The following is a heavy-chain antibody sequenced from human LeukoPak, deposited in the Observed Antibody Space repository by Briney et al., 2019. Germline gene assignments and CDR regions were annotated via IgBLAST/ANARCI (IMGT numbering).Heavy chain of an antibody. CDR2: IRTKSYGATT. Sequence: PGGSLRLSCTASGFTFGDYAMSWFRQAPGKGLEWVGFIRTKSYGATTDYAASVKGRFTISRDDSKSIAYLQMNSLKTEDTAVYYCTRVSYSSSWYDTFDVWGQGTMVTVYS. CDR3: TRVSYSSSWYDTFDV. D-gene: IGHD6-13*01. V-gene: IGHV3-49*03. J-gene: IGHJ3*01. CDR1: GFTFGDYA.